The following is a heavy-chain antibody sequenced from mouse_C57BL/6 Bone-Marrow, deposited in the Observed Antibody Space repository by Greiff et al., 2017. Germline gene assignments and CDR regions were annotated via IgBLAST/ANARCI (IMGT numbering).Heavy chain of an antibody. CDR3: AREGVYDYDVGAMDY. CDR1: GYTFTDYN. CDR2: IHPNNGGT. V-gene: IGHV1-18*01. J-gene: IGHJ4*01. D-gene: IGHD2-4*01. Sequence: EVQLQQSGPELVKPGASVKIPCKASGYTFTDYNMDWVKQSHGKSLEWIGDIHPNNGGTIYNQKFKGKATLTVDKSSSTAYMELRSLTSEDTAVYYCAREGVYDYDVGAMDYWGQGTSVTVSS.